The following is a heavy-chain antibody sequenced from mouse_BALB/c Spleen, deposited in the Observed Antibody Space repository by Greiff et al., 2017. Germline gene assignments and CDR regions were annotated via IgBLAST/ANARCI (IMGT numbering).Heavy chain of an antibody. CDR3: AYRYDEGSGAMDY. V-gene: IGHV3-2*02. CDR2: ISYSGST. Sequence: EVQLQQSGPGLVKPSQSLSLTCTVTGYSITSDYAWNWIRQFPGNKLEWMGYISYSGSTSYNPSLKSRISITRDTSKNQFFLQLNSVTTEDTATYYCAYRYDEGSGAMDYWGQGTSVTVSS. J-gene: IGHJ4*01. D-gene: IGHD2-14*01. CDR1: GYSITSDYA.